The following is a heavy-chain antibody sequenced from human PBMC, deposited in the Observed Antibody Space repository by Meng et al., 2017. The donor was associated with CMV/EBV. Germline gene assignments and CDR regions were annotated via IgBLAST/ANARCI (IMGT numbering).Heavy chain of an antibody. CDR1: GGPISSYY. D-gene: IGHD6-19*01. Sequence: AETLCLTCTASGGPISSYYWSWIRQPPGKGLEWIGFIYYSGSTNYNSSLKSRVTISADTPKNQFSLKLSSVTAADTDVYYCARGSSETPYSSDSYYYYSGMAVWGQGTTVTVSS. J-gene: IGHJ6*02. CDR3: ARGSSETPYSSDSYYYYSGMAV. V-gene: IGHV4-59*01. CDR2: IYYSGST.